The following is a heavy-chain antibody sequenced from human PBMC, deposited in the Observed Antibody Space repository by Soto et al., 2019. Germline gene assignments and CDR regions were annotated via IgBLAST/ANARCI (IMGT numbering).Heavy chain of an antibody. CDR3: ARMAVAGTPWFDP. CDR1: GFTFSSYG. Sequence: GGSLRLSCAASGFTFSSYGMHWVRQAPGKGLEWVAVIWYDGSNKYYADSVKGRFTISRDNSKNTLYLQMNSLRAEGTAVYYCARMAVAGTPWFDPWGQGTLVTVSS. J-gene: IGHJ5*02. CDR2: IWYDGSNK. D-gene: IGHD6-19*01. V-gene: IGHV3-33*01.